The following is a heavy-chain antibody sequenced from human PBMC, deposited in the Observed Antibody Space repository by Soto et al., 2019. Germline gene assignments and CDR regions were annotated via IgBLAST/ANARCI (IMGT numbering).Heavy chain of an antibody. D-gene: IGHD3-16*01. CDR2: IYYSGST. Sequence: SETLSLTCTVSGGSISSYYWSWSRQPPGKGLEWIGYIYYSGSTNYNPSLKSRVTISVDTSKNQFSLKLSSVTAADTAVYYCAREVMITFGFDPWGQGTLVTVSS. CDR3: AREVMITFGFDP. CDR1: GGSISSYY. V-gene: IGHV4-59*01. J-gene: IGHJ5*02.